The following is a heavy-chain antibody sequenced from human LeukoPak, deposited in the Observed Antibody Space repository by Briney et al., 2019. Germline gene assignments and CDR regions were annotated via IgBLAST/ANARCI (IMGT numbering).Heavy chain of an antibody. D-gene: IGHD6-13*01. Sequence: PSETLSLTCTVSGGTLSPYYWSWIRQPPGRGLEWIGYIYYSGSTNYNPSLKSRVTISVDTSKNQFSLRLCSVTAADTAVYYCARVIASADTGWFDPWGQGTLVTVSS. J-gene: IGHJ5*02. V-gene: IGHV4-59*01. CDR3: ARVIASADTGWFDP. CDR2: IYYSGST. CDR1: GGTLSPYY.